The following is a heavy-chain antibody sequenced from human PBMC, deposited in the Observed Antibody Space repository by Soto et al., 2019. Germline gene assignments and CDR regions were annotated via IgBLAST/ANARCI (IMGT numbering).Heavy chain of an antibody. D-gene: IGHD3-10*01. CDR2: ISASNGDT. Sequence: QVELVQSGVEVKKPGASVKVSCKASGYTFTNHGLSWVRQAPGQGLEWMGWISASNGDTNYAQKFLGRVTMTSDTSTSTGYMELRSLKSEDTAVYYCARMVRASKLDYYYYMDVWGQGTTVTVSS. CDR3: ARMVRASKLDYYYYMDV. V-gene: IGHV1-18*04. J-gene: IGHJ6*03. CDR1: GYTFTNHG.